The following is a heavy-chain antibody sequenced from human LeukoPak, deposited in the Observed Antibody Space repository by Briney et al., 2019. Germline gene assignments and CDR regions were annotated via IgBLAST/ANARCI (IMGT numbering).Heavy chain of an antibody. CDR2: ISWNGGTI. CDR1: GFAFHDYA. CDR3: AKGPTYSSSSLFDY. D-gene: IGHD6-6*01. Sequence: GRSLRLSCAASGFAFHDYAMHWVRQAPGKGLEWVSGISWNGGTIDYADSVKGRFTISRDNAKNSLYLQMNSLRPEDMALYYCAKGPTYSSSSLFDYWGQGILVAVSS. J-gene: IGHJ4*02. V-gene: IGHV3-9*03.